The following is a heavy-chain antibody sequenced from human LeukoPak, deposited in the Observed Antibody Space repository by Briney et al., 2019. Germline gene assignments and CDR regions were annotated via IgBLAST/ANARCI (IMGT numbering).Heavy chain of an antibody. CDR1: GFTVSSNY. CDR3: ARHAGRTGGDY. V-gene: IGHV5-51*01. D-gene: IGHD3-16*01. J-gene: IGHJ4*02. Sequence: PGGSLRLSCAASGFTVSSNYMSWVRQAPGKGLEWMGIIYPGDSDTRYSPSFQGQVTISADKSISTAYLQWSSLKASDTAMYYCARHAGRTGGDYWGQGTLVTVSS. CDR2: IYPGDSDT.